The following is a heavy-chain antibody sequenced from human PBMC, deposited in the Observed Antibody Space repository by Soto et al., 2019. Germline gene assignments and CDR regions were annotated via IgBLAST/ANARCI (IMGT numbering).Heavy chain of an antibody. CDR3: ARGSSWYPY. J-gene: IGHJ4*02. CDR2: IYYTGST. V-gene: IGHV4-59*01. Sequence: TLSLTCTVSGGSISSYYWSWIRQPPGKGLEWIGYIYYTGSTNYNPSLKSRVTISVDTSKNQFSLKLSSVTAADTAVYYCARGSSWYPYWGQGTLVTVSS. CDR1: GGSISSYY. D-gene: IGHD6-13*01.